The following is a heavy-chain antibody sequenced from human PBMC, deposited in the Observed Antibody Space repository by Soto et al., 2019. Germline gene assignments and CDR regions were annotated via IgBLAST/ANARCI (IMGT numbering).Heavy chain of an antibody. CDR3: ARSLAEAGTYYYMDV. CDR1: GYTFTSYG. D-gene: IGHD6-13*01. J-gene: IGHJ6*03. V-gene: IGHV1-18*01. Sequence: ASVKVSCKASGYTFTSYGISWVRQAPGQGLEWMGWISAYNGNTNYAQKLQGRVTMTTDTSTSTAYMELRSLRSDDTALYYCARSLAEAGTYYYMDVWGKGTTVTVSS. CDR2: ISAYNGNT.